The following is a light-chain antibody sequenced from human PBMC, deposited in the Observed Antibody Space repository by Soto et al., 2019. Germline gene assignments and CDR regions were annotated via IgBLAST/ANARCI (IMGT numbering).Light chain of an antibody. CDR2: DAS. CDR1: QSISSW. Sequence: DIQMTQSPSTLSASVGDRVTITCRASQSISSWLAWYQQKPGKTPRLLIYDASTLESGVPSRFSGSGSGTEFTLTISSLQPDDFAPYYCQQYNSYSRGTFGPGTKVDI. CDR3: QQYNSYSRGT. V-gene: IGKV1-5*01. J-gene: IGKJ3*01.